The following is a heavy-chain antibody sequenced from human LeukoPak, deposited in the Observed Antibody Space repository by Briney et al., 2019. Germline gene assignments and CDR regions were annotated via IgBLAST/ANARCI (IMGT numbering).Heavy chain of an antibody. CDR2: INPSGSST. CDR1: GYSFTSHY. D-gene: IGHD1-26*01. CDR3: ARVRGSSGSYEYYHYMDV. V-gene: IGHV1-46*01. Sequence: ASVKVSCKASGYSFTSHYMHWVRQAPGQGLEWMGLINPSGSSTLYAQKFQGRVTMTRDMSTTTDYMELSSLRSEDTAVYYCARVRGSSGSYEYYHYMDVWGKGTTVTISS. J-gene: IGHJ6*03.